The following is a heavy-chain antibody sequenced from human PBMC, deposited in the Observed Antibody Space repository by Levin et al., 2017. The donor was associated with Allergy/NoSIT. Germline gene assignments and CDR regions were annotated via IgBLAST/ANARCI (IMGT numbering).Heavy chain of an antibody. D-gene: IGHD1-7*01. V-gene: IGHV1-24*01. CDR2: FDPEDGET. Sequence: ASVKVSCKVSGYTLTELSMHWVRQAPGKGLEWMGGFDPEDGETIYAQKFQGRVTMTEDTSTDTAYMELSSLRSEDTAVYYCATPGITGTTEAEYYFDYWGQGTLVTVSS. J-gene: IGHJ4*02. CDR1: GYTLTELS. CDR3: ATPGITGTTEAEYYFDY.